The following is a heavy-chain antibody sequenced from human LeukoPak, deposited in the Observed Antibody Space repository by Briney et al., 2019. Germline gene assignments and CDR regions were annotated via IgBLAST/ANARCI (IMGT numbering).Heavy chain of an antibody. V-gene: IGHV3-23*01. D-gene: IGHD1-1*01. J-gene: IGHJ4*02. Sequence: PGGSLRLSCAASGFTFINYAMTWVRQAPGKGLEWVSAISGTGDNTYYADSVKGRFTISRDNSKNTLYLQMNSLRAEDTAVYYCARNWNDALDYWGQGTLVTVSS. CDR3: ARNWNDALDY. CDR1: GFTFINYA. CDR2: ISGTGDNT.